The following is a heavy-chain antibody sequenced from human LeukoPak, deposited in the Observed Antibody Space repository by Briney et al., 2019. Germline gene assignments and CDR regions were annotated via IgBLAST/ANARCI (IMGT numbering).Heavy chain of an antibody. CDR3: AKERGHYYYGSGSYYNGMDV. CDR2: ISWNSGSI. J-gene: IGHJ6*02. V-gene: IGHV3-9*01. D-gene: IGHD3-10*01. CDR1: GFTFDDYA. Sequence: PGGSLRLSCAASGFTFDDYAMHWVRQAPGKGLEWVSGISWNSGSIGYADSVKGRFTISRDNAKNSLYLQMNSLRAEDTALYYCAKERGHYYYGSGSYYNGMDVWGQGTTVTVSS.